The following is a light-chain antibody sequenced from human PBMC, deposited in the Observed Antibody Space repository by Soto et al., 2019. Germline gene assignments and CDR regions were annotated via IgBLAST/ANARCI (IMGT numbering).Light chain of an antibody. Sequence: DIQMTQSPSTLSGSVGDRVTITGQASQTISSWLAWYQQKPGKAPKLLIYKASTLKSGVPSRFSGSGSGTEFTLTISSLQPDDFATYYCQHYNSYSEAFGQGTKVHI. CDR1: QTISSW. J-gene: IGKJ1*01. CDR3: QHYNSYSEA. CDR2: KAS. V-gene: IGKV1-5*03.